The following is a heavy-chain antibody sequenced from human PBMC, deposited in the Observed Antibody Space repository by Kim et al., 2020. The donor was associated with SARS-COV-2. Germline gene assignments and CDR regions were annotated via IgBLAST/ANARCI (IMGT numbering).Heavy chain of an antibody. CDR1: GDSISSGGYS. D-gene: IGHD4-17*01. J-gene: IGHJ3*01. CDR3: ASYSDYVRACDY. Sequence: SETLSLTCAVTGDSISSGGYSWSWIRQPPGKGLEWIGYIYQSGDTNYNPSLKSRVTISVDRSKNQLSLRLNSVTAADTAVYFCASYSDYVRACDYWGQGTKVTVSS. V-gene: IGHV4-30-2*01. CDR2: IYQSGDT.